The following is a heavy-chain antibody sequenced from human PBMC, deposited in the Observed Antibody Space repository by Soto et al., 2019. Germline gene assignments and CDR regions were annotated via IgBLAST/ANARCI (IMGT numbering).Heavy chain of an antibody. D-gene: IGHD6-13*01. CDR2: ISPDGSNT. Sequence: GGSLRLSCASSGFPFRTYSMGWVRQIPGKGLEWVGNISPDGSNTWYGDSVRGRFTISRDNAGNSLFLQMNSLRAEDTAVYYCAAWPRSSWFDYWGQGMLVTVSS. CDR1: GFPFRTYS. V-gene: IGHV3-7*05. J-gene: IGHJ4*02. CDR3: AAWPRSSWFDY.